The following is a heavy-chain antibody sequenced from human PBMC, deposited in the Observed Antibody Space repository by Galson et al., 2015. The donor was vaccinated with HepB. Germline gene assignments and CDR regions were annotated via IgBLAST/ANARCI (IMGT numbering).Heavy chain of an antibody. Sequence: QSGAEVKKPGESLRISCRVSGYSFTTYWITWVRQMPGKGLEWMGRIDPSDSYSDYSPSFQGHVIISADKSIGTAYLQWSSLKASDTATYYCARIRIMGAASVDYWGQGTLVTVSS. CDR2: IDPSDSYS. CDR3: ARIRIMGAASVDY. D-gene: IGHD1-26*01. J-gene: IGHJ4*02. V-gene: IGHV5-10-1*01. CDR1: GYSFTTYW.